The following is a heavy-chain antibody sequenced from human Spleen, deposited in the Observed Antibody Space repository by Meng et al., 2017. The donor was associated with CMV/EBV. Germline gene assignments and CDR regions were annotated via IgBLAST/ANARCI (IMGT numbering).Heavy chain of an antibody. CDR3: ARGRYYYDTSRLKDY. J-gene: IGHJ4*02. CDR1: GFTFSSYW. CDR2: ISFDGNNK. Sequence: GESLKISCTASGFTFSSYWMHWVRQAPGKGLEWVAVISFDGNNKYHADSVKGRFTISRDNSKNMLFLRMNSLRAEDTAVYYCARGRYYYDTSRLKDYWGQGTLVTVSS. D-gene: IGHD3-22*01. V-gene: IGHV3-30*03.